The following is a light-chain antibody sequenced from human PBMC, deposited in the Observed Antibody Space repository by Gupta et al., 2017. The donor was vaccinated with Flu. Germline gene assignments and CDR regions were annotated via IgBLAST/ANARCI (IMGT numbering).Light chain of an antibody. V-gene: IGLV2-11*01. CDR3: CADSGNGIWV. J-gene: IGLJ1*01. CDR1: GSDVGFYNL. Sequence: SALTLPRSVSGSPGQSVPISSTGTGSDVGFYNLVSLYQQHAGKPPNVIVDDVDKRPAGVPDRFSGTKTGNTAFLTISGRQSEDEADYYCCADSGNGIWVFGTGTEVTVL. CDR2: DVD.